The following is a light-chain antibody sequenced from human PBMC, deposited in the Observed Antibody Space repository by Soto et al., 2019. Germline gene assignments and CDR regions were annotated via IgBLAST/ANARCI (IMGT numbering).Light chain of an antibody. CDR1: SSNIGSNT. CDR2: SNN. Sequence: QSALTQPPSASGTPGQRVTISCSGSSSNIGSNTVNWYQQLPGTAPKLLIYSNNQRPSGVPDRFSGSKSGTSASLAISGLQSEDEADYYCAARDDSLNGLVFGGGTKLTVL. V-gene: IGLV1-44*01. J-gene: IGLJ2*01. CDR3: AARDDSLNGLV.